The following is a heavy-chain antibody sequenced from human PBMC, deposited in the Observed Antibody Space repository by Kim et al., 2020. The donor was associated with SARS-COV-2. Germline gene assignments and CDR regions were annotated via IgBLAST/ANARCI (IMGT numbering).Heavy chain of an antibody. CDR2: INHSGST. CDR1: GGSFSGYY. D-gene: IGHD6-13*01. V-gene: IGHV4-34*01. CDR3: ARERLEGSWYRGDYFDY. Sequence: SETLSLTCAVYGGSFSGYYWSWIRQPPGKGLEWIGEINHSGSTNYNPSLKSRVTISVDTSKNQFSLKLSSVTAADTAVYYCARERLEGSWYRGDYFDYWGQGTLVTVSS. J-gene: IGHJ4*02.